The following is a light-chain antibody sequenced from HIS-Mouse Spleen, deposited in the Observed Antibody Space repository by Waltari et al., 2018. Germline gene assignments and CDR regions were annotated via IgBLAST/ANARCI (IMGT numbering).Light chain of an antibody. V-gene: IGLV3-1*01. Sequence: SYELTQPPSVSVSPGQTASITCSGHKLGDKYACWYQQKQGQSPVLVIYPDRKRPSGIPERFSGSNSGNTATLTISGTQAMDEADYYCQAWDSSYSVFGGGTKLTVL. CDR2: PDR. CDR3: QAWDSSYSV. CDR1: KLGDKY. J-gene: IGLJ2*01.